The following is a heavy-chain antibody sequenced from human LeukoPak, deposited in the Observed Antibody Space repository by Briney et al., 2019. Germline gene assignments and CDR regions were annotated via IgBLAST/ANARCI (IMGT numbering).Heavy chain of an antibody. Sequence: PGGSLRLSCAASGFTFSSYGMHWVRQAPGKGLEWVAFIRYDGSNKYYADSVKGRFTISRDNSKNTLYLQMNSLRAEDTAVYYCAKDPSVVVTAAGENYFDYWGQGTLVTVSS. CDR3: AKDPSVVVTAAGENYFDY. V-gene: IGHV3-30*02. CDR1: GFTFSSYG. CDR2: IRYDGSNK. D-gene: IGHD2-21*02. J-gene: IGHJ4*02.